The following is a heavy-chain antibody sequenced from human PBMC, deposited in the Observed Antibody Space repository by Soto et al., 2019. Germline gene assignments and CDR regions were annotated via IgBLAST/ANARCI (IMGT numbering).Heavy chain of an antibody. D-gene: IGHD5-18*01. Sequence: PGGSLRLSCAASGFTFSSYGMHWVRQAPGKGLEWVAVIWYDGSNKYYADSVKGRFTISRDNSKNTLYLQMNSLRAEDTAVYYCARDPGTWIQLWLYFDYWGQGTLVTVSS. CDR2: IWYDGSNK. CDR1: GFTFSSYG. J-gene: IGHJ4*02. CDR3: ARDPGTWIQLWLYFDY. V-gene: IGHV3-33*01.